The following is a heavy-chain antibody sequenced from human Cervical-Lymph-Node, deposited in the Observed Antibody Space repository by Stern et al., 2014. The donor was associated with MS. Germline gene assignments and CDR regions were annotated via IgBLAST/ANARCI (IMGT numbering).Heavy chain of an antibody. CDR1: GYTFTHYY. J-gene: IGHJ5*02. CDR2: ADLNDGQS. CDR3: ATKVFQS. V-gene: IGHV1-69-2*01. D-gene: IGHD2/OR15-2a*01. Sequence: VQLVQSGTEVKKPGSTVKISCKVSGYTFTHYYVHWVKQAPGKGLEWMGLADLNDGQSLYADQFRNRVIVTADTSTETSYMELTSLKSDDTAVYCCATKVFQSWGQGTLVTVSS.